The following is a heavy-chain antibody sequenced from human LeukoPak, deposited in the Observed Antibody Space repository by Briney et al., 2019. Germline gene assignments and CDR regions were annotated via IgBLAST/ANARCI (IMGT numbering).Heavy chain of an antibody. CDR2: ISNNGGYT. CDR3: AKQLGYCSDGSCYFPY. Sequence: GGSLRLSCAASGFTFSSSAMSWVRQAPGKGLEWVSAISNNGGYTYYADSVQGRFTISRDNSKNTLCLQMNSLRAEGTAVYYCAKQLGYCSDGSCYFPYWGQGTLVTVSS. J-gene: IGHJ4*02. CDR1: GFTFSSSA. V-gene: IGHV3-23*01. D-gene: IGHD2-15*01.